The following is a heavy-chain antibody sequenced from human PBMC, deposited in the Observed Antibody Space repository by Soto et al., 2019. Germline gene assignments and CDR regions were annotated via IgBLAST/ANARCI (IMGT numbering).Heavy chain of an antibody. CDR2: ISGDGGRT. Sequence: GGSLRLSCEASGFTFSSFPMSWARQAPGKGLEWVSAISGDGGRTDYADSVKGRFTISRDNSKNTLYLQMNSLRAEDTAVYYCAKGLLYGTMVRGVPIPYYFDYWGQGTLVTVSS. V-gene: IGHV3-23*01. J-gene: IGHJ4*02. D-gene: IGHD3-10*01. CDR3: AKGLLYGTMVRGVPIPYYFDY. CDR1: GFTFSSFP.